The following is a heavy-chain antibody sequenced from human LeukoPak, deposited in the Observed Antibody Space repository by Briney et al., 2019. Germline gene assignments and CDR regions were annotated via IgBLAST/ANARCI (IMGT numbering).Heavy chain of an antibody. Sequence: GGSLRLSCAASGFTFSSYAMHWVRQAPGKGLEWVAVISYDGSNKYYADSVKGRFTISRDNSKNTLYLQMNSLRAEDTAVYYCARDRDGSSWYYYYYGMDVWGQGTTVTVSS. V-gene: IGHV3-30*04. CDR3: ARDRDGSSWYYYYYGMDV. CDR2: ISYDGSNK. CDR1: GFTFSSYA. J-gene: IGHJ6*02. D-gene: IGHD6-13*01.